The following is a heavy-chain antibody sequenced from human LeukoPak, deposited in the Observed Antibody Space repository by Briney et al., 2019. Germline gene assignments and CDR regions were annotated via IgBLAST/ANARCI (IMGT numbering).Heavy chain of an antibody. Sequence: GGSLRLSCAASGFTFSSYGMHWVRQAPGKGLEWVAVISYDGSNKYYADSVKGRFTISRDNSKSTLYLQMNSLRAEDTAVYYCAKDYHSTVPLNFDYWGQGTLVTVSS. J-gene: IGHJ4*02. CDR2: ISYDGSNK. D-gene: IGHD4-17*01. V-gene: IGHV3-30*18. CDR3: AKDYHSTVPLNFDY. CDR1: GFTFSSYG.